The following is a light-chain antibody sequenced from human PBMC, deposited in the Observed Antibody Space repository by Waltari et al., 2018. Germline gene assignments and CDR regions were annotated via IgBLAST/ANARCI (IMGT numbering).Light chain of an antibody. Sequence: QSALTQPASVSGSPGQSITISCTGTSSDVGASNYVSWYQQHPGKAPKLMIFDVSNRPSGGANRFSGSKSGDTASLTISGLQAEDEADYYCSSYISSSTLELFGGGTSLTVL. CDR2: DVS. V-gene: IGLV2-14*03. J-gene: IGLJ2*01. CDR3: SSYISSSTLEL. CDR1: SSDVGASNY.